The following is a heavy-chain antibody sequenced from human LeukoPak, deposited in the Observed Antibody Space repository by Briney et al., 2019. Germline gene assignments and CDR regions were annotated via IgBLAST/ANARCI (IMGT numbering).Heavy chain of an antibody. Sequence: TGGSLRLSCAASGFTFSSYAMHWVRQAPGKGLEYVSAISSNGGSTYYANSVKGRFTISRDNSKNTLYLQMGSLRAGDMAVYYCARVLQLTVVTGQGRYYYYMDVWGKGTTVTVSS. CDR2: ISSNGGST. V-gene: IGHV3-64*01. CDR1: GFTFSSYA. J-gene: IGHJ6*03. D-gene: IGHD4-23*01. CDR3: ARVLQLTVVTGQGRYYYYMDV.